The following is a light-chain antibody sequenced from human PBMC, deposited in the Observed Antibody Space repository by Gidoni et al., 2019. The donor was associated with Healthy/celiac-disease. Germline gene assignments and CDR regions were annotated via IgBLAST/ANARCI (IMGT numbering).Light chain of an antibody. J-gene: IGKJ2*01. CDR1: QSISSW. CDR3: QQYNSHT. Sequence: DIQMTQSPSTLSASVGDRVTITCRASQSISSWLAWYQQKPGKAPKLLIYKASSLESGVPSRVSGSGSGTEFTLTISSLQPDDFATYYCQQYNSHTFGQGTKLEIK. V-gene: IGKV1-5*03. CDR2: KAS.